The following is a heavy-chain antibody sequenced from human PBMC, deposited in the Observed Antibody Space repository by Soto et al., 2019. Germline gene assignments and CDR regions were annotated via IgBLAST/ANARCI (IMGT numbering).Heavy chain of an antibody. CDR3: ARDSGAKLSSS. CDR2: IVPIYRTA. V-gene: IGHV1-69*13. D-gene: IGHD6-13*01. J-gene: IGHJ4*02. Sequence: GASVKVSCKAFGGTFSSYRINWVRQAPGQGLEWVGGIVPIYRTADYAQKFQGRVTITADESARTAYLEVRSLKSQDTAVYYCARDSGAKLSSSWGQGTLATVSS. CDR1: GGTFSSYR.